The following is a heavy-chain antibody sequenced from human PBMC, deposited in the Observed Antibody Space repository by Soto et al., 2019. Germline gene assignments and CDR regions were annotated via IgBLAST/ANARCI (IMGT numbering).Heavy chain of an antibody. CDR1: GFTFSSYA. Sequence: GGSLRLSCAASGFTFSSYAMSWVRQAPGKGLEWVANIKQDGSEKYYVDSVKGRFTISRDNAKNSLYLQMNSLRAEDTAVYYCARDRYCSSTSCYTFYYYGMDVWGQGTTVTVSS. D-gene: IGHD2-2*02. V-gene: IGHV3-7*01. J-gene: IGHJ6*02. CDR2: IKQDGSEK. CDR3: ARDRYCSSTSCYTFYYYGMDV.